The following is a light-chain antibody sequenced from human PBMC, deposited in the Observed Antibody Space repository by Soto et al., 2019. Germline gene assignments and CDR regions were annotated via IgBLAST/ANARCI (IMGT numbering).Light chain of an antibody. CDR3: LQNYLSPWT. CDR2: AAS. Sequence: AIEVTQSPSSLSASVGDRVSITCRASQDLSNNLGWYQQKPGKAPQLLIYAASTLTSGVPSRFSGSASGTDFTLTSSSLQPEYFANYYWLQNYLSPWTFGQGTKVEIE. J-gene: IGKJ1*01. V-gene: IGKV1-6*01. CDR1: QDLSNN.